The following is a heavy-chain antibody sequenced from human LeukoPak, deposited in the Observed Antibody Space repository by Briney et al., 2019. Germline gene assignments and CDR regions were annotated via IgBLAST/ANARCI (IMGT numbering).Heavy chain of an antibody. CDR2: INDSGRT. J-gene: IGHJ6*03. D-gene: IGHD1-7*01. CDR1: GGSFSNYY. CDR3: ARRWNYGRNYYIDV. Sequence: SETLSLTCAVYGGSFSNYYWSWIRQPPGKGLEWIGEINDSGRTNYNPSLMSRVTVSVDTSKKQFSLRLTSVTATDTAVYYCARRWNYGRNYYIDVWAKGPRSASP. V-gene: IGHV4-34*01.